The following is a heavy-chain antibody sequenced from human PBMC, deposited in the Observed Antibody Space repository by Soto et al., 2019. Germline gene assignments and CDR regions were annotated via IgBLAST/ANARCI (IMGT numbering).Heavy chain of an antibody. CDR1: GGSISSSSYY. V-gene: IGHV4-39*01. Sequence: SETLSLTCTVSGGSISSSSYYWGWIRQPPGKGLEWIGSIYYSGSTYYNPSLKSRVTISVDTSKNQFSLKLSSVTAADTAVYYCASASIAAFDYWGQGTLVTVSS. CDR2: IYYSGST. CDR3: ASASIAAFDY. J-gene: IGHJ4*02. D-gene: IGHD6-6*01.